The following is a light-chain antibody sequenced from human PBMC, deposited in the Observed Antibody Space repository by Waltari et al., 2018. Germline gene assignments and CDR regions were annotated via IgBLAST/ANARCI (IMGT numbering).Light chain of an antibody. V-gene: IGLV1-44*01. CDR3: AAWDDSLSGYVV. CDR1: SSNIGTNT. Sequence: SVLTQPPSASGTPGQTVTISCSGCSSNIGTNTVNWYQHLPGSAPKLLIFSNRQRPSGVPDRFSGSKSGTSASLAISGLQSEDEGDYYCAAWDDSLSGYVVFGGGTKLTVL. CDR2: SNR. J-gene: IGLJ2*01.